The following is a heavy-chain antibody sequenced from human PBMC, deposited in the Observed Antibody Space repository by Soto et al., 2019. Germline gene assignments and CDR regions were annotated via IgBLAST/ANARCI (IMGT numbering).Heavy chain of an antibody. V-gene: IGHV4-31*03. D-gene: IGHD2-2*01. J-gene: IGHJ5*02. Sequence: QVQLQESGPGLVKPSQTLSLTCTVSGGSISSGGYYWSWIRQHPGKGLEWIGYIYYSGSTYYNPSLKSRVTISVDTSKNPFSLKLSSVTAADTAVYYCARRTVWTKAGYNWFDPWGQGTLVTVSS. CDR3: ARRTVWTKAGYNWFDP. CDR1: GGSISSGGYY. CDR2: IYYSGST.